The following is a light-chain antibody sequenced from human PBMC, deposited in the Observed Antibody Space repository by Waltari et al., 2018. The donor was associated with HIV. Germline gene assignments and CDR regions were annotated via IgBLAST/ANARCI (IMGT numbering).Light chain of an antibody. CDR3: HQYNNWPLT. J-gene: IGKJ4*01. CDR1: QSVSRN. V-gene: IGKV3-15*01. Sequence: EVVMTQSPATLSVSPGERATLACRASQSVSRNLAWYQQKPGQAPRLLIYGASTGATGVPARFSGSGSGTEFTLTISSLQSEDFAVYYCHQYNNWPLTFGGGTKVEIK. CDR2: GAS.